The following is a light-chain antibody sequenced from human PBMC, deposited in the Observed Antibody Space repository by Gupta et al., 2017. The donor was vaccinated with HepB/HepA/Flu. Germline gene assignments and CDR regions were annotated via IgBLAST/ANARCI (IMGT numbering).Light chain of an antibody. V-gene: IGLV2-14*03. J-gene: IGLJ2*01. CDR2: DVS. Sequence: QSALTQPASVSGSPGQSITISCTGTSSDVGGYNYVSWYQQHPGKAPKRRIYDVSNRPSGVSNRFSASKAGTTASLTISGLQAEDEADYYCSSYTSSSTLVFGGGTKLTVL. CDR3: SSYTSSSTLV. CDR1: SSDVGGYNY.